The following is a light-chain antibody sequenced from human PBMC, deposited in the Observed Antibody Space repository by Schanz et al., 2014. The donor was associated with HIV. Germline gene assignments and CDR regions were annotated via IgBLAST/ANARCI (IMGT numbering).Light chain of an antibody. J-gene: IGLJ1*01. V-gene: IGLV2-14*01. CDR2: EVS. CDR3: SSKATGGRAPFV. Sequence: QSALTQPASVSGSPGQSITISCTGTSSDVGGYNYVSWYQQHPGKAPKLMIYEVSKRPSGVSSRFSGSKSANSASLTISGLQAEDEADYYCSSKATGGRAPFVFGGGTKLTVL. CDR1: SSDVGGYNY.